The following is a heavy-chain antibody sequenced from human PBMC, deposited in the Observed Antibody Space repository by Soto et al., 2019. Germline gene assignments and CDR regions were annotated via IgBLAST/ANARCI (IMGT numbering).Heavy chain of an antibody. V-gene: IGHV5-51*01. Sequence: GESLKISCEGSGYTFTTYWIGWVRQMPGEGLEWMGIIYPGDSNTIYGPSFQGQVTISADKSISTAYLQWSSVKASDTAMYYCARQYDTDSSGPFDIWGQGKKVNVS. CDR2: IYPGDSNT. D-gene: IGHD3-22*01. J-gene: IGHJ3*02. CDR1: GYTFTTYW. CDR3: ARQYDTDSSGPFDI.